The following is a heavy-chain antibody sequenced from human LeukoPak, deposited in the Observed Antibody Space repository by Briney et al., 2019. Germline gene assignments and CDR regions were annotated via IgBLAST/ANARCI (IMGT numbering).Heavy chain of an antibody. CDR2: IRYDVSDK. CDR1: GFTSSSYA. V-gene: IGHV3-30*02. D-gene: IGHD1-1*01. J-gene: IGHJ4*02. Sequence: GGSLRLSCAASGFTSSSYAMHWVRHAPGKGLERVAFIRYDVSDKNYADFVKGRFTISTENSKNTLDLQMNSLRVEDTAVYYCVKSETASFDFWGRGTLVTVSS. CDR3: VKSETASFDF.